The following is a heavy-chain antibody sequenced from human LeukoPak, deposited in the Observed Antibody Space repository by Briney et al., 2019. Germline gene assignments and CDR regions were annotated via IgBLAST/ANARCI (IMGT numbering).Heavy chain of an antibody. CDR2: IYTSGST. J-gene: IGHJ3*02. CDR3: ARHGSYYYDSSGYYLIRHAFDI. Sequence: SGTLSLTCTVSGGSISSYYWSWIRQPPGKGLEWIGYIYTSGSTNYNPSLKSRVTISVDTSKNQFSLKLSSVTAADTAVYYCARHGSYYYDSSGYYLIRHAFDIWGQGTVVTVSS. CDR1: GGSISSYY. D-gene: IGHD3-22*01. V-gene: IGHV4-4*09.